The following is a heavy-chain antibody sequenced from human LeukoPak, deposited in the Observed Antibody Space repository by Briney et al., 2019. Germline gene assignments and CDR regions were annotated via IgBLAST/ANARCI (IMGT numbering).Heavy chain of an antibody. J-gene: IGHJ4*02. CDR1: GFTFDEYG. Sequence: GGSLRLSCAASGFTFDEYGMTWVRQVPGKGLEWVSGTNWNGGSTGYADSVKGRFTISRENAKNSLYLQMNSLRAEDTAFYYCARDEGSGYSFFDYWGQGSLVTVSS. CDR2: TNWNGGST. V-gene: IGHV3-20*04. CDR3: ARDEGSGYSFFDY. D-gene: IGHD3-3*01.